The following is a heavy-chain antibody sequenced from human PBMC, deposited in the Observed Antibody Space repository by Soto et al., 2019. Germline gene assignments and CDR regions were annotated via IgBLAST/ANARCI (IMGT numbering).Heavy chain of an antibody. Sequence: SVKVSCKASEGTFNSYAIAWVRQAPGQGLEWMGGIIPYYNTLNYAQKFQDRVTITADDSTNTAYMELSSLRSGDTAVYFCASGASRWYPYFFDSWAQGTLVTVSS. CDR1: EGTFNSYA. D-gene: IGHD6-13*01. J-gene: IGHJ4*02. CDR2: IIPYYNTL. V-gene: IGHV1-69*13. CDR3: ASGASRWYPYFFDS.